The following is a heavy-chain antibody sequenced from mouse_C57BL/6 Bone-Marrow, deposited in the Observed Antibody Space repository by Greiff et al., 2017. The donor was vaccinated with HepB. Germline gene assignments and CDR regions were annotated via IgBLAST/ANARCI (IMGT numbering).Heavy chain of an antibody. CDR2: IYPRSGNT. J-gene: IGHJ3*01. Sequence: QVQLQQSGAELARPGASVKLSCKASGYTFTSYGISWVKQRTGQGLEWIGEIYPRSGNTYYNEKFKGKATLTADKSSSTAYMELRSLTSEDSAVYFCARSYYGSSPWFAYWGQGTLVTVSA. D-gene: IGHD1-1*01. CDR1: GYTFTSYG. CDR3: ARSYYGSSPWFAY. V-gene: IGHV1-81*01.